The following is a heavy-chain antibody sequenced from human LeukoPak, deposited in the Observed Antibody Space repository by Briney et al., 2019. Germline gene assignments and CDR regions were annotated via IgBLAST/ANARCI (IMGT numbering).Heavy chain of an antibody. CDR1: GGSFSGYY. CDR2: IYYSGST. CDR3: ATVSDSSSWNYYYMDV. D-gene: IGHD6-13*01. Sequence: PSETLSLTCAVYGGSFSGYYWSWIRQPPGKGLEWIGYIYYSGSTNYNPSLKSRVTISVDTSKNQFSLKLSSVTAADTAVYYCATVSDSSSWNYYYMDVWGKGTTVTISS. J-gene: IGHJ6*03. V-gene: IGHV4-59*01.